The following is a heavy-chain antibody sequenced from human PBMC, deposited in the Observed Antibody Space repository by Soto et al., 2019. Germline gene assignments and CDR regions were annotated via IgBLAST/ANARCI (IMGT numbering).Heavy chain of an antibody. Sequence: QVQLQESGPGLVKPSETLSLTCTVSGGSISSYYWSWIRQPPGKGLEWIGYIYYSGSTNYNPSLKRRVTIAVHTSKNQSSLKLSSVTAADTAVYYCASRVLGGSYAYFAYWGQGTLVTVSS. D-gene: IGHD1-26*01. CDR1: GGSISSYY. CDR2: IYYSGST. J-gene: IGHJ4*02. CDR3: ASRVLGGSYAYFAY. V-gene: IGHV4-59*01.